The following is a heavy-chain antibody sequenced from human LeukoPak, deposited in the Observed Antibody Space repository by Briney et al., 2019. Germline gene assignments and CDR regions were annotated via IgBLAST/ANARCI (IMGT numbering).Heavy chain of an antibody. Sequence: PGGSLRLSCAASGFTFSGSAMHWVRQASGKGLEWVGRIRSKANSYATAYAASVKGRFTISRDDSKNTAYLQVNSLKTEDTAVYYCTRLAGPRAATQSETVYNYDSSGYYRDYWGQGTLVTVSS. CDR3: TRLAGPRAATQSETVYNYDSSGYYRDY. CDR2: IRSKANSYAT. J-gene: IGHJ4*02. CDR1: GFTFSGSA. D-gene: IGHD3-22*01. V-gene: IGHV3-73*01.